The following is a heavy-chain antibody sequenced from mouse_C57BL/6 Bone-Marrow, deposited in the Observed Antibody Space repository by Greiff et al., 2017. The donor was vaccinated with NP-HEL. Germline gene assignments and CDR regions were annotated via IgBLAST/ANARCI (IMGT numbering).Heavy chain of an antibody. J-gene: IGHJ4*01. CDR3: AREDTTGYAMDY. Sequence: EVQLQQSGPELVKPGASVKISCKASGYTFTDYYMNWVKQSHGKSLEWIGDINPNNGGTSYNQKFKGKATLTVDKSSSTAYMERRSLTSEDSAVYYCAREDTTGYAMDYWGQGTSVTVSS. V-gene: IGHV1-26*01. D-gene: IGHD1-1*01. CDR1: GYTFTDYY. CDR2: INPNNGGT.